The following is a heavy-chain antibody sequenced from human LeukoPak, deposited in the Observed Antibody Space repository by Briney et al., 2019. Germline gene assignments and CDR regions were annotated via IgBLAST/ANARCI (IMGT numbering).Heavy chain of an antibody. Sequence: ASVKVSCKAFGYTFTSYYVHWVRQAPGQGLEWMGIINPSGGTNYAQKFQGRVTMTRDTSTSTVYMELSSLRSEDTAAYYCARGTPGYSSVWGQGTLVTVSS. D-gene: IGHD6-19*01. CDR1: GYTFTSYY. J-gene: IGHJ4*02. CDR2: INPSGGT. V-gene: IGHV1-46*01. CDR3: ARGTPGYSSV.